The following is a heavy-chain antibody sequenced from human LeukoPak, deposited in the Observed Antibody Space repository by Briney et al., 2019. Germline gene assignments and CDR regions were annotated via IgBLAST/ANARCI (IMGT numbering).Heavy chain of an antibody. J-gene: IGHJ5*02. CDR3: ARGGYYGSGNDFRFDP. D-gene: IGHD3-10*01. CDR1: GGSISSSSYY. CDR2: IYYSGST. V-gene: IGHV4-39*07. Sequence: PSETLSLTRTVSGGSISSSSYYWGWIRQPPGKGLEWIGSIYYSGSTYYNPSLKSRVTISVDKSKTQFSLKLSSVTAADTAVYYCARGGYYGSGNDFRFDPWGQGTLVTVSS.